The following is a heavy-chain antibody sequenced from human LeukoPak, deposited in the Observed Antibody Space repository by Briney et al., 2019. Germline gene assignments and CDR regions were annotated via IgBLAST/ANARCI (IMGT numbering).Heavy chain of an antibody. D-gene: IGHD3-10*01. Sequence: PGGSLRLSCVASGFTFSSYEMNWVRQAPGKGLEWLSYIGSSDSTTHYADSVKGRFTISRDNSKNTLYLQMNSLRAEDTAVYYCATGHRTSYYGSGSVDYWGQGTLVTVSS. CDR1: GFTFSSYE. V-gene: IGHV3-48*03. CDR3: ATGHRTSYYGSGSVDY. CDR2: IGSSDSTT. J-gene: IGHJ4*02.